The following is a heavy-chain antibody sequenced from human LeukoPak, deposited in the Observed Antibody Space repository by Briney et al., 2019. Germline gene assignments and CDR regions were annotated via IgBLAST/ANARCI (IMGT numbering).Heavy chain of an antibody. CDR3: ARRAAYWYFDI. V-gene: IGHV4-59*01. CDR1: GGSISSYY. J-gene: IGHJ2*01. CDR2: IYYRGTT. D-gene: IGHD2-15*01. Sequence: SETLSLTCTVSGGSISSYYWSWLRQPPGKGREWMGYIYYRGTTDYNPSLKRRVTISVDTSKKQFSLIVTSATAADTALYYTARRAAYWYFDIWGRGTLVTASS.